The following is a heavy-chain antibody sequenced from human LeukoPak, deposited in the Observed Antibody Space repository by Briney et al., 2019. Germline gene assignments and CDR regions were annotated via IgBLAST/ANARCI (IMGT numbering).Heavy chain of an antibody. CDR3: AKDWFGYYGSGSNFEY. CDR1: GFTFSSYW. Sequence: GGSLRLSCAASGFTFSSYWMSWVRQAPGKGLEWVSGISGTGGSIYYADSVKGRFTISRDNSKNTLYLQMDSLRAEDTAVYYCAKDWFGYYGSGSNFEYWGQGTLVTVSS. CDR2: ISGTGGSI. J-gene: IGHJ4*02. V-gene: IGHV3-23*01. D-gene: IGHD3-10*01.